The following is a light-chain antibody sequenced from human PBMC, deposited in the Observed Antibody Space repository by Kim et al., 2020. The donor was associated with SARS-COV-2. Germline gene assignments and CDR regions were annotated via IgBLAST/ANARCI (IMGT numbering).Light chain of an antibody. CDR1: QSIDNW. CDR3: QQYNSYSRT. V-gene: IGKV1-5*03. Sequence: DIQMTQSPSTLSASVGDRVTITCRASQSIDNWLAWYQQKPGKAPKLLIYKASSLESGVPSRFTGSGSGPEFTLTISSLQPDDFATYYCQQYNSYSRTFGQGTKLEI. J-gene: IGKJ2*02. CDR2: KAS.